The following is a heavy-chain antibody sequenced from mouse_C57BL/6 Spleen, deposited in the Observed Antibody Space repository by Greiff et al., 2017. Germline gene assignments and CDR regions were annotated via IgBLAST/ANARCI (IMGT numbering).Heavy chain of an antibody. CDR1: GFTFSDYY. Sequence: EVKLVESGGGLVQPGGSLKLSCAASGFTFSDYYMYWVRQTPEKRLEWVAYISNGGGSTYYPDTVKGRFTISRDNAKNTLYLQMSRLKSEDTAMXYGARHYYGSFDYWGQGTTLTVSS. V-gene: IGHV5-12*01. D-gene: IGHD1-1*01. CDR3: ARHYYGSFDY. CDR2: ISNGGGST. J-gene: IGHJ2*01.